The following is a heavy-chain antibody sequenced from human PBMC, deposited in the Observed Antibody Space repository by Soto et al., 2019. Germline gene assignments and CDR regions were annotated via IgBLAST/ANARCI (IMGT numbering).Heavy chain of an antibody. V-gene: IGHV1-18*01. J-gene: IGHJ5*02. CDR1: GYTFTDYG. Sequence: ASVKVSCKASGYTFTDYGISWVLQAPGQGLEWMGWISNYNGNTNYAQNLQGRVTMTTDTSTSTVYMELRSLRSDDTAVYYCARDPGGNWFEPWGQGTLVTVSS. D-gene: IGHD3-16*01. CDR3: ARDPGGNWFEP. CDR2: ISNYNGNT.